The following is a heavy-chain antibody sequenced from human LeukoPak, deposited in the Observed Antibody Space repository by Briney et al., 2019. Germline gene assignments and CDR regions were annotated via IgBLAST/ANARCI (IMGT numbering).Heavy chain of an antibody. CDR2: IYHSGST. CDR3: ARGGGLQPYDAFDI. CDR1: GGSISSGGYS. J-gene: IGHJ3*02. Sequence: SETLSLTCAVSGGSISSGGYSWSWIRQPPGKGLEWIGYIYHSGSTYYNPSLKSRVTISVDRSKNQFSLKLSSVTAADTAVYYCARGGGLQPYDAFDIWGQGTMVTVSS. D-gene: IGHD3-16*01. V-gene: IGHV4-30-2*01.